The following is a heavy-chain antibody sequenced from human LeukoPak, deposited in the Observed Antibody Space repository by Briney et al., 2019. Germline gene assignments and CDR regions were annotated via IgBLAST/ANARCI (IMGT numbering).Heavy chain of an antibody. V-gene: IGHV4-39*03. Sequence: PSETLSLTCTVSGGSISSSSYYWGWIRQPPGKGLEWIGSIYYSGSTYYNPSLKSRVTVSADTSKNQFSLKLTSVTAADTAVYALSISRTTTVTPLDYWGQETLVTASS. CDR3: SISRTTTVTPLDY. J-gene: IGHJ4*02. CDR2: IYYSGST. D-gene: IGHD4-17*01. CDR1: GGSISSSSYY.